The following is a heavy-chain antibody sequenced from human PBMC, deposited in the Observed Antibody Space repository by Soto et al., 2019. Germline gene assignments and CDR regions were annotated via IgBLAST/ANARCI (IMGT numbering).Heavy chain of an antibody. CDR2: IYYSGST. J-gene: IGHJ6*02. V-gene: IGHV4-31*03. CDR1: GGSISSGGFY. D-gene: IGHD2-8*01. CDR3: AREEYCTNGVCAPGYYYGMDV. Sequence: SETMSLTCTVSGGSISSGGFYWSWIRQHPGKGLEWIGYIYYSGSTYYNPSLKSRVTISVDTSKNQFSLKLSSVTAADTAVYYCAREEYCTNGVCAPGYYYGMDVWGQGTTVTVSS.